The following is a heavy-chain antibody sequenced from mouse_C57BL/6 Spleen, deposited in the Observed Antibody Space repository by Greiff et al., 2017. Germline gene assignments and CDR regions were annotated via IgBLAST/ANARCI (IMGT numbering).Heavy chain of an antibody. CDR1: GYSITSGYY. V-gene: IGHV3-6*01. CDR2: ISDDGSN. J-gene: IGHJ1*03. Sequence: ESGPGLVKPSPSLSLSCSVTGYSITSGYYWNWIRQFPGNQLEWMGHISDDGSNNYNPSLNNRISITRDTSKNQFFLKLNSVTTEDTATYYCARGNYGSSFPGYFDVWGTGTTVTVSS. CDR3: ARGNYGSSFPGYFDV. D-gene: IGHD1-1*01.